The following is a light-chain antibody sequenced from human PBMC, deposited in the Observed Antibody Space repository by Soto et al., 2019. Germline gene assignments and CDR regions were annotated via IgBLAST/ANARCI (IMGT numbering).Light chain of an antibody. CDR2: AAS. CDR1: QSISVY. CDR3: QQSFNSPYT. Sequence: DIQMTQSPSSLSASVGDRVTITCRASQSISVYLNWYQQKPGKAPKLLIYAASTLQSGVPSRFSGSGSWTDFTLTINSLQPEDFATYSCQQSFNSPYTFGQGTKLEIK. V-gene: IGKV1-39*01. J-gene: IGKJ2*01.